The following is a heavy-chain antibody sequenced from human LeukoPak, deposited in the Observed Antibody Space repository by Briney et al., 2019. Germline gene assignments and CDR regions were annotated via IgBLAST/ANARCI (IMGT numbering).Heavy chain of an antibody. D-gene: IGHD2-21*01. Sequence: PGASVNVSCTASGYTFTFYFMHWVRQAPGQGLEWMGIINPSDRSTSYAQKSQGRVSMTRDTSTSTVYMELSGLTSEDTAVYYCARAIQCGGGRTCYYSEDYWGQGTLVTVSS. CDR2: INPSDRST. CDR1: GYTFTFYF. V-gene: IGHV1-46*01. CDR3: ARAIQCGGGRTCYYSEDY. J-gene: IGHJ4*02.